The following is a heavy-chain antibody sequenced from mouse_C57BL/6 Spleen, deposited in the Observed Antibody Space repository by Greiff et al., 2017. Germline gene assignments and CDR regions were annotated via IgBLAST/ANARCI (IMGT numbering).Heavy chain of an antibody. J-gene: IGHJ1*03. CDR3: VRHAYDYDGYFDV. CDR2: IRSKSNNYAT. CDR1: GFSFNTYA. D-gene: IGHD2-4*01. V-gene: IGHV10-1*01. Sequence: EVMLVESGGGLVQPKGSLKLSCAASGFSFNTYAMNWVRQAPGKGLEWVARIRSKSNNYATYYADSVKDRFTISRDDSESMLYLQMNNLKTEDTAMYYCVRHAYDYDGYFDVWGTGTTVTVSS.